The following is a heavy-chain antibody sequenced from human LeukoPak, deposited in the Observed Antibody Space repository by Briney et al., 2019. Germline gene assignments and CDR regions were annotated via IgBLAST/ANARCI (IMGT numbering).Heavy chain of an antibody. Sequence: ASVKVSCKASGYTFTGYYMHWVRQAPGQGLEWMGWINPNSGGTNYAQKFQGRVTMTRDTSISTAYMELSRLRSDDTAVYYCARVVYSGTYFPFDYWGQGTLVTVSS. CDR1: GYTFTGYY. J-gene: IGHJ4*02. V-gene: IGHV1-2*02. D-gene: IGHD1-26*01. CDR3: ARVVYSGTYFPFDY. CDR2: INPNSGGT.